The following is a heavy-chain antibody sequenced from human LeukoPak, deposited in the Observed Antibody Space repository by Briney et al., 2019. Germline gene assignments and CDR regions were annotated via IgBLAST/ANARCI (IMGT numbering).Heavy chain of an antibody. V-gene: IGHV3-33*01. Sequence: PGRSLRLSCAASGFTFSSYGMHWVRQAPGKGLEWVAVIWYDGSNKYYADSVKGRFTISRDNSKNTLYLQMNSLRAEDTAVYYCARAPTTVTKYTLPYHYYGMDVWGQGTTVTVSS. CDR1: GFTFSSYG. CDR3: ARAPTTVTKYTLPYHYYGMDV. CDR2: IWYDGSNK. J-gene: IGHJ6*02. D-gene: IGHD4-17*01.